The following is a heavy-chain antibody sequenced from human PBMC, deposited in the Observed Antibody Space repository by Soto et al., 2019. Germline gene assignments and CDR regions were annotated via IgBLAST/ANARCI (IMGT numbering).Heavy chain of an antibody. J-gene: IGHJ4*02. CDR1: GFTFSSYA. CDR3: AKGDTLVGAPYYFDY. V-gene: IGHV3-23*01. Sequence: GGSLRLSCAASGFTFSSYAMSWVRQAPGKGLEWVSAISGSGGSTYYADSVKGRFTISRDNSKNTLYLQMNSLRAEDTAVYYCAKGDTLVGAPYYFDYWGQGTLVTVSS. D-gene: IGHD1-26*01. CDR2: ISGSGGST.